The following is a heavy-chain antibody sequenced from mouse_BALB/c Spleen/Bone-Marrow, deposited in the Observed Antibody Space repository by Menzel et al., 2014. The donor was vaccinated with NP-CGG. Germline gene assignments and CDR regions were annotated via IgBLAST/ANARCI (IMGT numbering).Heavy chain of an antibody. CDR2: IWSDGST. Sequence: VQLQESGPDLVVPLQSLSITCTVSGFSLTGYGVHWVRQPPGKGLEWLVVIWSDGSTTYNSALKSRLSISKDNSKSQVFLKMNSLQTDDTAMYYCARHEHDYGFAYWGQGTLVTVSA. V-gene: IGHV2-6-2*01. CDR3: ARHEHDYGFAY. CDR1: GFSLTGYG. J-gene: IGHJ3*01. D-gene: IGHD2-4*01.